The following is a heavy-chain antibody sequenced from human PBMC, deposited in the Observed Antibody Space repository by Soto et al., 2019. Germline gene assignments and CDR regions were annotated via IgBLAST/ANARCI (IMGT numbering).Heavy chain of an antibody. CDR3: AREGVFGLVKIIPPDY. Sequence: VQLLESGGGVAQPGRSLRLSCRASGFGFSSYGMLWVRQAPGKGPEWVAFISFDGSTQYYADSVRGRFTISRDNSENTLYLQLDTLRVEDTAMYYCAREGVFGLVKIIPPDYWGREPRSPSPQ. CDR1: GFGFSSYG. J-gene: IGHJ4*02. V-gene: IGHV3-30*03. CDR2: ISFDGSTQ. D-gene: IGHD3-3*01.